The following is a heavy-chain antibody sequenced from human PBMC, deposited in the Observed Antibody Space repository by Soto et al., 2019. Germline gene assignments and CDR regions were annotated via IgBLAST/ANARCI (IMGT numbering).Heavy chain of an antibody. CDR3: ARDDSGFSGSHYIDYFNY. J-gene: IGHJ4*02. CDR2: INGGNGNT. Sequence: ASVKVSCKASGNTVPNYAIHWVRQAPGQRLEWMGWINGGNGNTYYSEHFRGRVTFTRDTSAGTVYMQLSSLTSEGTAVYYCARDDSGFSGSHYIDYFNYWGQGALVTVSS. D-gene: IGHD1-26*01. V-gene: IGHV1-3*01. CDR1: GNTVPNYA.